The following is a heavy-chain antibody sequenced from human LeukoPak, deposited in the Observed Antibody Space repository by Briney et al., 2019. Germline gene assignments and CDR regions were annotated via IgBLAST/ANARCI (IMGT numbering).Heavy chain of an antibody. CDR2: INHSGST. D-gene: IGHD3-3*01. CDR3: ARDRGGSTIFGVVTGFDP. V-gene: IGHV4-34*01. J-gene: IGHJ5*02. Sequence: SETLSLTCAVYGGSFSGYYWSWIRQPPGKGLEWVGEINHSGSTNYNPSLKSRVTISVDTSKNQFSLKLSSVTAADTAVYYCARDRGGSTIFGVVTGFDPWGLGTLVTVSS. CDR1: GGSFSGYY.